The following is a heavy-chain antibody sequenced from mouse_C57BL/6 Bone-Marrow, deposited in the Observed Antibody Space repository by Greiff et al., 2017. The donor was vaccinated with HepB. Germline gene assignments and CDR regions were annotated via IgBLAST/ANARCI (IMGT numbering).Heavy chain of an antibody. Sequence: VMLVESDAELVKPGASVKISCKVSGYTFTDHTIHWMKQRPEQGLEWIGYIYPRDGSTKYNEKFKGKATLTADKSSSTAYMQLNSLTSEDSAVYFCARLDYGSSFYWYFDVWGTGTTVTVSS. D-gene: IGHD1-1*01. J-gene: IGHJ1*03. V-gene: IGHV1-78*01. CDR2: IYPRDGST. CDR3: ARLDYGSSFYWYFDV. CDR1: GYTFTDHT.